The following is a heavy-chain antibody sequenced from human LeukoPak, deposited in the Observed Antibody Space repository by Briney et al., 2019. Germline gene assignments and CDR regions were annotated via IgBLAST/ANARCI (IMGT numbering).Heavy chain of an antibody. V-gene: IGHV4-39*01. Sequence: PSETLSLTCTVSGGSISSSSYYWGWIRQPPAKGLEWIGSIYYSVSTYYNPSLKSRVTISVDTSKSQFSLKLSSVTAADTAVYYCAGDFWSGYYARPKWFDPWGQGTLVTVSS. D-gene: IGHD3-3*01. CDR3: AGDFWSGYYARPKWFDP. CDR1: GGSISSSSYY. J-gene: IGHJ5*02. CDR2: IYYSVST.